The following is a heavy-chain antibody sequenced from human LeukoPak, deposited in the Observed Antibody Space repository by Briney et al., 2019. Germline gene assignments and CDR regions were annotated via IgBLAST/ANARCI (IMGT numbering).Heavy chain of an antibody. V-gene: IGHV1-46*01. CDR3: ARDPATLMITFGGGYFDY. CDR2: INPSGGST. D-gene: IGHD3-16*01. J-gene: IGHJ4*02. CDR1: GYTFTSYY. Sequence: ASVKVSCKASGYTFTSYYMHWVRQAPGQGLEWTGIINPSGGSTSYAQKFQGRVTMTRDTSTSTVYMELSSLRSEDTAVYYCARDPATLMITFGGGYFDYWGQGTLVNVSS.